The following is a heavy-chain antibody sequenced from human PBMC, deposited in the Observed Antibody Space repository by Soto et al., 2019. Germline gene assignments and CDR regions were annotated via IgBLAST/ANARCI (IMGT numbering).Heavy chain of an antibody. CDR3: ARQHWGYCSGGSCYHFDY. CDR2: IYYSGST. CDR1: GGSISSYY. J-gene: IGHJ4*02. D-gene: IGHD2-15*01. V-gene: IGHV4-59*08. Sequence: SETLSLTCTVSGGSISSYYWSWIRQPPGKGLEWIGYIYYSGSTNYNPSLKSRVTISVDTSKNQFSLKLSSVTAADTAVYYCARQHWGYCSGGSCYHFDYWGQGTLVTVS.